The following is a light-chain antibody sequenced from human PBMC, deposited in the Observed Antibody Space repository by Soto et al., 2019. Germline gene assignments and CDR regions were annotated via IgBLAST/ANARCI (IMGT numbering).Light chain of an antibody. Sequence: QPVLTQSPSASASLGASVKLTCTLSSGHSSYAIAWHQQQPEKGPRYLMKLNSDGSHSKGDGLPDRFSGSSSGAERYLTISSLQSEDEADYYCQTGGTGILFGGGTKVTVL. CDR1: SGHSSYA. CDR3: QTGGTGIL. CDR2: LNSDGSH. J-gene: IGLJ3*02. V-gene: IGLV4-69*01.